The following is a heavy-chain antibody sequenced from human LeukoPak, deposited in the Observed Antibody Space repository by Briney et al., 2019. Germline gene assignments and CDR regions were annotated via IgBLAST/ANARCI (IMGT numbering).Heavy chain of an antibody. Sequence: PGGSLRLSCAASGFTLSSYGMHWVRQAPGKGLEWVAFIRYDGSNKYYADSVKGRFTISRDNAKNSLYLQMNSLRAEDTAVYYCARNSAGKSGHYFDYWGQGTLVTVSS. CDR1: GFTLSSYG. CDR3: ARNSAGKSGHYFDY. CDR2: IRYDGSNK. J-gene: IGHJ4*02. D-gene: IGHD6-13*01. V-gene: IGHV3-30*02.